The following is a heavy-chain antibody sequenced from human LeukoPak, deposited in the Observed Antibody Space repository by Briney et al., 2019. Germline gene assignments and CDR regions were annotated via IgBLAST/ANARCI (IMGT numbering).Heavy chain of an antibody. V-gene: IGHV3-23*01. D-gene: IGHD6-13*01. CDR1: GFTFRSYG. CDR2: ISSSGGST. CDR3: AKEPIVAVNGPV. J-gene: IGHJ6*04. Sequence: GGTLRLSCAASGFTFRSYGMSWVRQTPGKGLEWVSAISSSGGSTYYADSVKGRFTISRDNSKNTLFLQMSSLRAEDTAVYYCAKEPIVAVNGPVWGIGTTVTISS.